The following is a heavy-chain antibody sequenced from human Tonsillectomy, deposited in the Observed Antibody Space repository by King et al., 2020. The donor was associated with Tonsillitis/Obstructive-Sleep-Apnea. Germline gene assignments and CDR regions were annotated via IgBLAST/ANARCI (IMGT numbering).Heavy chain of an antibody. Sequence: VQLVESGGGLVKPGGSLRLSCAASGFTFSDYYMSWISQAPGKGLEWVSYISSSSSYTNYADSVKGRFNKSRDNAKNSLYLQMNSLRAEDTAVYYCARRGGLRRAYWYFDLWGRGTLVTVSS. CDR2: ISSSSSYT. J-gene: IGHJ2*01. V-gene: IGHV3-11*05. D-gene: IGHD4-17*01. CDR3: ARRGGLRRAYWYFDL. CDR1: GFTFSDYY.